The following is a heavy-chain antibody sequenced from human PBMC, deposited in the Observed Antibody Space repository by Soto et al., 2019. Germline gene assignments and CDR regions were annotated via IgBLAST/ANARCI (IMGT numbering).Heavy chain of an antibody. V-gene: IGHV3-11*01. CDR1: GFTFSDHY. Sequence: PGGSLRLSCAASGFTFSDHYMSWIRQARGKGLEWVSYISSSGSTIYYADSVKGRFTISRDNAKNSLYLQMNSLRAEDTAVYYCARSCSGGSCYPWFDPWGQGTLVTVSS. CDR2: ISSSGSTI. D-gene: IGHD2-15*01. CDR3: ARSCSGGSCYPWFDP. J-gene: IGHJ5*02.